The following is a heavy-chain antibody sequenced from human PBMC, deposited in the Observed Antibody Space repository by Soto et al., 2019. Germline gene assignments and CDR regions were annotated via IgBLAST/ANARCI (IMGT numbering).Heavy chain of an antibody. CDR1: GGSISSGGYS. Sequence: SETLSLTCAVSGGSISSGGYSWSWIRQPPGKGLEWIGYIYHSGSIYYNPSLKSRVTISVDRSKNQFSLKLSSVTAADTAVYYCARGSYYYDSSGYYHYWGRGTLVTVSS. V-gene: IGHV4-30-2*01. D-gene: IGHD3-22*01. CDR3: ARGSYYYDSSGYYHY. CDR2: IYHSGSI. J-gene: IGHJ4*02.